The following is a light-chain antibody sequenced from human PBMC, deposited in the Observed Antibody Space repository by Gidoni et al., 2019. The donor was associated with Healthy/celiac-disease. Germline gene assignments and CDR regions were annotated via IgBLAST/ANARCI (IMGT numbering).Light chain of an antibody. CDR3: QVWDSSSDHP. V-gene: IGLV3-21*04. Sequence: SYVLTQPPSVSGAPGKTARITCGGNNIGSKSVHWYQQKPGQAPVLVIYYDSDRPSGIPERFSGSNSGNTATLTISRVEAGDEADYYCQVWDSSSDHPFGTGTKVTVL. CDR1: NIGSKS. J-gene: IGLJ1*01. CDR2: YDS.